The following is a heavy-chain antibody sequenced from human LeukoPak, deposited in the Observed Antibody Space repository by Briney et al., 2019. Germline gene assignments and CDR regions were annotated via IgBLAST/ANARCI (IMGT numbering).Heavy chain of an antibody. Sequence: ASVKVSCKASGYTFTSYYMHWVRQAPGQGLEWMGWINPNSGSTSYAQKFQGRVTMTRDMSTSTVYMELSSLRSEDTAVYYCAREQKYYYDSSGYYGLDYWGQGTLVTVSS. D-gene: IGHD3-22*01. CDR2: INPNSGST. J-gene: IGHJ4*02. CDR1: GYTFTSYY. CDR3: AREQKYYYDSSGYYGLDY. V-gene: IGHV1-46*01.